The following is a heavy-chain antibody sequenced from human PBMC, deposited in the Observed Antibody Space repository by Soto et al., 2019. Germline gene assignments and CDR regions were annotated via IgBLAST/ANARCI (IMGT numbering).Heavy chain of an antibody. V-gene: IGHV1-69*13. CDR1: GGTFSSYA. CDR3: ASDSGSNLRSS. D-gene: IGHD6-19*01. J-gene: IGHJ4*02. Sequence: SVNVSCKASGGTFSSYAISWVRKAPGQGVEWMGVIIPIFGTADYAQKFQGRVTITADESARTAYMDLRSLRSEDTAVYYCASDSGSNLRSSWGQGTMVTVSS. CDR2: IIPIFGTA.